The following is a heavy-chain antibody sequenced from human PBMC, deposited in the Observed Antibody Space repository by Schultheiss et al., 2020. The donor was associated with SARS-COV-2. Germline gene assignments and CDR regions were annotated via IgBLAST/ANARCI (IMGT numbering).Heavy chain of an antibody. CDR3: ASRYYYDSSGYCYFDH. CDR1: GGSFSGYY. V-gene: IGHV4-34*01. CDR2: INHSGST. Sequence: SETLSLTCAVYGGSFSGYYWSWIRQPPGKGLEWIGEINHSGSTNYNPSLKSRVTISVDTSKNQFSLKLSSVTAADTAVYYCASRYYYDSSGYCYFDHWGQGTLVTVSS. D-gene: IGHD3-22*01. J-gene: IGHJ4*02.